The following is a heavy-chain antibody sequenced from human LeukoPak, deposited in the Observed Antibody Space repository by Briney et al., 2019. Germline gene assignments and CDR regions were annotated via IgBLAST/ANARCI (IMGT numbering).Heavy chain of an antibody. Sequence: ASVKVSCKASGYTFTSYDINWVRQATGQGLEWMGWMNPDSGNTGYAQKFQGRVTMTRNTSISTAYMELSSLRSEDTAVYYCAKDLDYGDPQYYYGMDVWGQGTTVTVSS. V-gene: IGHV1-8*01. CDR2: MNPDSGNT. D-gene: IGHD4-17*01. CDR1: GYTFTSYD. J-gene: IGHJ6*02. CDR3: AKDLDYGDPQYYYGMDV.